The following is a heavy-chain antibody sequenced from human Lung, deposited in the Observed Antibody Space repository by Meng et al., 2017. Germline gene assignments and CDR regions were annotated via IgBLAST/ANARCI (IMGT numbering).Heavy chain of an antibody. CDR2: IYWYDQQ. Sequence: LSTSGLAVGWIRQPPGNALESLDLIYWYDQQHYSPSLKSRLTITKDTSKNHVLLTMSNMDPVDTATFYCAHTCGSGYYFVPLDYRGQGTLVTVSS. CDR3: AHTCGSGYYFVPLDY. J-gene: IGHJ4*02. D-gene: IGHD3-22*01. CDR1: LSTSGLA. V-gene: IGHV2-5*01.